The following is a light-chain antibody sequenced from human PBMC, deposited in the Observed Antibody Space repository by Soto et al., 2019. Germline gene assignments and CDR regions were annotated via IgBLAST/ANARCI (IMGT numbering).Light chain of an antibody. CDR3: QQYNNWLIT. Sequence: EIGMTQSQATLSVSPGERATRACRASQSVSSNLAWYQQKPGQAPRLLIYGASTRATGIPARFSGSGSGTEFTLTISSLQSEDFAVYYCQQYNNWLITFGQGTRLEIK. V-gene: IGKV3-15*01. J-gene: IGKJ5*01. CDR2: GAS. CDR1: QSVSSN.